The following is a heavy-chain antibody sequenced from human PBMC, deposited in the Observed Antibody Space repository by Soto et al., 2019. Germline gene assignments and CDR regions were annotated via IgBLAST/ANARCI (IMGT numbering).Heavy chain of an antibody. CDR3: AREDRDRETVLVPAAIDGMDV. CDR2: IIPIFGIA. CDR1: GGTFSRYS. V-gene: IGHV1-69*08. D-gene: IGHD2-2*01. Sequence: QVQLVQSGAEVKKPGSSVKVSCKASGGTFSRYSITWVRQAPGHGLEWIGRIIPIFGIASYAQKFQGRVTITGDESTSTAYMALSSLRSDDTAVYYWAREDRDRETVLVPAAIDGMDVWGQGTTVTVSS. J-gene: IGHJ6*02.